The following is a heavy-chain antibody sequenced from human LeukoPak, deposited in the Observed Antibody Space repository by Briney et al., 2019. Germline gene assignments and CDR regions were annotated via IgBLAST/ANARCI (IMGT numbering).Heavy chain of an antibody. CDR3: ASRQTEWLNWFDP. D-gene: IGHD5-12*01. J-gene: IGHJ5*02. CDR1: GYTFTSYD. Sequence: ASVKVSCKASGYTFTSYDINWVRQATGQGLEWMGWMNPNSGNTGYAQKFQGRVSMTRNNSISTAYMEPSSLRSEDTAVYYCASRQTEWLNWFDPWGQGTLVTVSS. V-gene: IGHV1-8*01. CDR2: MNPNSGNT.